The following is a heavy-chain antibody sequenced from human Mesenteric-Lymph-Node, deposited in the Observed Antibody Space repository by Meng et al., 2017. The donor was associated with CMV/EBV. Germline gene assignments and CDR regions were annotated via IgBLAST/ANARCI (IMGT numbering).Heavy chain of an antibody. V-gene: IGHV1-69*08. CDR3: AKAGGYDFWSGYRHFDY. CDR1: RGTFSSYT. Sequence: SVKVSCKASRGTFSSYTVSWVRQAPGEGLEWMGGIIPILATASYAQKFQGRVTITADKSTTTVYMELSSLRSEDTAVYYCAKAGGYDFWSGYRHFDYWGQGTLVTVSS. J-gene: IGHJ4*02. D-gene: IGHD3-3*01. CDR2: IIPILATA.